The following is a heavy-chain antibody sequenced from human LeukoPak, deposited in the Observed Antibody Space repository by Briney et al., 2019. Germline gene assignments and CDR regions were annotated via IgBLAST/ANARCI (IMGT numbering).Heavy chain of an antibody. V-gene: IGHV3-66*01. CDR2: IYSGGST. Sequence: GGSLRLSCVASGFTVSINYMSWVRQAPGKGREWGSVIYSGGSTYYADSVKGRFTISRDNYKNTLYLQMNSLRAEDTAVYYCARDSTEDCGGDCYPDYYYYYGMDVWGQGTTVTVSS. CDR1: GFTVSINY. J-gene: IGHJ6*02. D-gene: IGHD2-21*02. CDR3: ARDSTEDCGGDCYPDYYYYYGMDV.